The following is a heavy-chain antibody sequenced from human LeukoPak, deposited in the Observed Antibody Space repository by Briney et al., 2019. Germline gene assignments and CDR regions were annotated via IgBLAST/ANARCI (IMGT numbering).Heavy chain of an antibody. V-gene: IGHV1-69*13. CDR2: IIPIFGTA. J-gene: IGHJ4*02. D-gene: IGHD3-10*01. CDR3: AREQGSTMEPPYFDY. CDR1: GGTFSSYA. Sequence: GASVKVSCKASGGTFSSYAISWVRQAPGQGLEWMGVIIPIFGTANYAQKFQGRVTITADESTSTAYMELSSLRSEDTAVYYCAREQGSTMEPPYFDYWGQGTLVTVSS.